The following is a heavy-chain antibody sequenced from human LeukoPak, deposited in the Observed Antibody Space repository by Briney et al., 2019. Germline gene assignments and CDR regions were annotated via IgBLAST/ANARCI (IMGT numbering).Heavy chain of an antibody. CDR1: GFTFSSYG. D-gene: IGHD1-1*01. V-gene: IGHV3-30*02. J-gene: IGHJ4*02. CDR2: IRYDGSNK. Sequence: GRSLRLSCAASGFTFSSYGMHWVRQAPGKGLEWVAFIRYDGSNKYYADSVKGRFTISRDNSKNTLYLQMNSLRAEDTAVYYCAKERTNYFDYWGQGTLVTVSS. CDR3: AKERTNYFDY.